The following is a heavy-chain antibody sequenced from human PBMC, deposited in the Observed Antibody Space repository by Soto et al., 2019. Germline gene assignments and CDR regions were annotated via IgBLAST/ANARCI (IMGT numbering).Heavy chain of an antibody. Sequence: PGGSLRLSCAGSGFTFSSYSMNWVRQAPGKGLERLSYISGRSSTIYSADSVKGRFTISRDNAKNSLYLQMNSLRAEDMAFFYCARVDSSGWWFDYWGQGTLVTVSS. CDR3: ARVDSSGWWFDY. CDR2: ISGRSSTI. V-gene: IGHV3-48*01. D-gene: IGHD6-19*01. CDR1: GFTFSSYS. J-gene: IGHJ4*02.